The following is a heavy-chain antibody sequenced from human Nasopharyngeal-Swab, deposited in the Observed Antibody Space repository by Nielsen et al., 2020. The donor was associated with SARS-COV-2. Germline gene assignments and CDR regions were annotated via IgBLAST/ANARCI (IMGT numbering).Heavy chain of an antibody. CDR3: ARDPHLMTTVTPNFDY. CDR1: GVTFSSYS. J-gene: IGHJ4*02. D-gene: IGHD4-17*01. CDR2: ISSSSSTI. V-gene: IGHV3-48*02. Sequence: GGSLRLSCAASGVTFSSYSMNWVRQAPGKGLEWVSYISSSSSTIYYADSVKGRFTISRDNAKNSLYLQMNSLRDEDTAVYYCARDPHLMTTVTPNFDYWGQGTLVTVSS.